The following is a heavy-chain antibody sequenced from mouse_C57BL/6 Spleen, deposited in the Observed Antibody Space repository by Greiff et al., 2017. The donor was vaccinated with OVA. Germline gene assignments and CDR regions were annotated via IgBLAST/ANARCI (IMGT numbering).Heavy chain of an antibody. CDR3: ARHRLVYFDY. D-gene: IGHD2-14*01. Sequence: EVKLVESGGDLVKPGGSLKLSCAASGFTFSSYGMSWVRQTPDKRLEWVATISSGGSYTYYPDSVKGRFTISRDNAKNTLYLQMSSLKSEDTAMYYCARHRLVYFDYWGQGTTLTVSS. V-gene: IGHV5-6*02. CDR1: GFTFSSYG. J-gene: IGHJ2*01. CDR2: ISSGGSYT.